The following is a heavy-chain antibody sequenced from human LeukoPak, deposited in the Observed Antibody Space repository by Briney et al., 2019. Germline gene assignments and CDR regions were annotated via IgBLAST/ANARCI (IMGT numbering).Heavy chain of an antibody. CDR1: GGSISSYY. V-gene: IGHV4-4*07. CDR2: IYSGGST. Sequence: SETLSLTCTVSGGSISSYYWSWIRQPAGKGLEWIGRIYSGGSTNYNPSLKSRVAMSVDSSNNQFSLKLSSVTAADTAVFYCARENTGSYREFDYWGQGTLVTVSS. D-gene: IGHD1-26*01. CDR3: ARENTGSYREFDY. J-gene: IGHJ4*02.